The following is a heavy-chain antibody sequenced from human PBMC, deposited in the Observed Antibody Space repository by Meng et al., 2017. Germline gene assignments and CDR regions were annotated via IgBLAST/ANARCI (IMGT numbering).Heavy chain of an antibody. CDR1: EGTFRSYA. CDR2: ISAILGTA. D-gene: IGHD3-9*01. V-gene: IGHV1-69*01. CDR3: AREYRDILTGYRYFDY. Sequence: QVVQYGCAVKRYGTSVTAPCTALEGTFRSYAISLVRQDPGQGREWLGGISAILGTATHAQKFQVRVTITADESTSRAYMELSSLRSEDRAVYYCAREYRDILTGYRYFDYWGQGTLVTVSS. J-gene: IGHJ4*02.